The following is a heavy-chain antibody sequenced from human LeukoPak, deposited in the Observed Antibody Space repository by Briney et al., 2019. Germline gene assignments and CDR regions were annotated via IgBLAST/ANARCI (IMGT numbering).Heavy chain of an antibody. V-gene: IGHV3-74*01. CDR2: INSDGSST. J-gene: IGHJ4*02. Sequence: PGRSLRLSCAASGFTFSSYWMHWVRQAPGKGLVWVSRINSDGSSTSYADSVKGRFTISRDNAKNTLYLQMNSLRAEDTAVYYCARAHRVYDSGDYYFDYWGQGTLVTVSS. CDR3: ARAHRVYDSGDYYFDY. CDR1: GFTFSSYW. D-gene: IGHD3-22*01.